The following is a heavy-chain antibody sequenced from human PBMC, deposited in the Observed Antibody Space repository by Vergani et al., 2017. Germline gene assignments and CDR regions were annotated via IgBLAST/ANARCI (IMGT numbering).Heavy chain of an antibody. CDR3: VRAPHRYGMDV. Sequence: QVQLQQWGAGLLKPSETLSLTCAVYGGSLSGYYWSWIRQPPGKGLEWIGEINHSGSTNYNPSLKSRVTISLDTSKNQFSLKLSSVTAADTAVYYCVRAPHRYGMDVWGQGTTVTVSS. V-gene: IGHV4-34*01. J-gene: IGHJ6*02. CDR1: GGSLSGYY. CDR2: INHSGST.